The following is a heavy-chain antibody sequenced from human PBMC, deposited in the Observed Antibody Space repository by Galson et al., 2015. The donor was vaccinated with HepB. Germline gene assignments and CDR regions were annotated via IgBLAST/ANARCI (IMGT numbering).Heavy chain of an antibody. CDR1: GFTFSSYW. CDR3: ARDRDSSPYYYYYGMDV. V-gene: IGHV3-7*03. CDR2: IKQDGSEK. Sequence: SLRLSCAASGFTFSSYWMSWVRQAPGKGLEWVANIKQDGSEKYYVDSVKGRFTISRDNAKNSLYLQMNSLGAEDTAVYYCARDRDSSPYYYYYGMDVWGQGTTVTVSS. J-gene: IGHJ6*02. D-gene: IGHD6-13*01.